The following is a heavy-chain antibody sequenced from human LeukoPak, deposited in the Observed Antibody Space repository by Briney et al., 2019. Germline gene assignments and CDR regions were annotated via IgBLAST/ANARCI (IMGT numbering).Heavy chain of an antibody. D-gene: IGHD5-18*01. CDR2: ISYDGSNK. CDR3: TKDTDTAMVNNYFDY. Sequence: GGSLRLSCAASGFTFSSYGMHWVRQAPGKGPEWVAVISYDGSNKYYADSVKGRFTISRDNYKNTLYLQMNSLRAEDTAVYYCTKDTDTAMVNNYFDYWGQGTLVTVSS. J-gene: IGHJ4*02. V-gene: IGHV3-30*18. CDR1: GFTFSSYG.